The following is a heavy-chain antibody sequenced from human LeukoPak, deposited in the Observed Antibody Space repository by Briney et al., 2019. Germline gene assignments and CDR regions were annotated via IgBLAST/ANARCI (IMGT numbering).Heavy chain of an antibody. D-gene: IGHD6-19*01. CDR1: GFTFSSYG. Sequence: GGSLRLSCAASGFTFSSYGMHWVRQAPGKGLEWVAGISYDGSSKYYVDSVKGRFTISRDNSKNTLYLQMNSLRVEDTAVYYCARHSGWYDYFDSWGRGTLVTVSS. CDR3: ARHSGWYDYFDS. J-gene: IGHJ4*02. CDR2: ISYDGSSK. V-gene: IGHV3-30*03.